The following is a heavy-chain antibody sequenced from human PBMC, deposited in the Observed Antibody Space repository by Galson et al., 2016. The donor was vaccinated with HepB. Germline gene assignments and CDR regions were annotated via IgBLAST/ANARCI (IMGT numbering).Heavy chain of an antibody. D-gene: IGHD3-16*02. CDR1: GFTFSRYA. Sequence: SLRLSCAASGFTFSRYAMTWVRQAPGKGLEWVSGLSGSGAHTYYADSVKGRFTISRDNSKNTLYLQMNSLRVEDTAVYYCAKDYVGGSYLLTQFDYWGQGTLDTVSS. V-gene: IGHV3-23*01. CDR3: AKDYVGGSYLLTQFDY. J-gene: IGHJ4*02. CDR2: LSGSGAHT.